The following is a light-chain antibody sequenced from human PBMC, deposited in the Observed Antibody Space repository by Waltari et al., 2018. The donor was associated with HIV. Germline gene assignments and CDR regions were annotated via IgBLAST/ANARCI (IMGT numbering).Light chain of an antibody. CDR1: SSDVGGYNY. CDR3: SSYTSSSTWV. CDR2: DVS. Sequence: QSALTQPASVSGSPGQSITISCTGTSSDVGGYNYVSWYQQPPGKAPKLMIYDVSKRPSGVSNRFSGSKSGSTASLTISGLQAEDEADYYCSSYTSSSTWVFGGGTKLTVL. J-gene: IGLJ3*02. V-gene: IGLV2-14*01.